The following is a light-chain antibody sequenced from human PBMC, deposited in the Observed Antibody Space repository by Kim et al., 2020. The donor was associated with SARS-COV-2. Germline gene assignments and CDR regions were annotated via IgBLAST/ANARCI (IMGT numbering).Light chain of an antibody. V-gene: IGKV1-27*01. CDR1: QGINTY. J-gene: IGKJ1*01. Sequence: ASVGYSVTIACRASQGINTYLAWYQQKPGKVPKLLIYGASALHSGVPSRFSGSGSGTDFTLTISSLQPEDVATYYCQKYNSAPWTFGQGTKFDIK. CDR2: GAS. CDR3: QKYNSAPWT.